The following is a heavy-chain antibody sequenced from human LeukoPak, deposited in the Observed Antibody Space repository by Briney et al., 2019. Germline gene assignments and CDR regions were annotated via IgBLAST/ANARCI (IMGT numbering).Heavy chain of an antibody. Sequence: ASVKVSCKASGYTFTSYDINWVRQAPGQGLEWMGWMNPNSGNTGYAQKFQGRVTMTRNTSISTAYMELSSLRSEDTAVYYCARAGGYSYGLLGYYYYGMDVWGQGTTVTVSS. V-gene: IGHV1-8*01. J-gene: IGHJ6*02. CDR2: MNPNSGNT. CDR3: ARAGGYSYGLLGYYYYGMDV. CDR1: GYTFTSYD. D-gene: IGHD5-18*01.